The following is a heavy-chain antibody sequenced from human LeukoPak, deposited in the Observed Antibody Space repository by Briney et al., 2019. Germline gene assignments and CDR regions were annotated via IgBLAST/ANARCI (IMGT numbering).Heavy chain of an antibody. J-gene: IGHJ4*02. V-gene: IGHV3-23*01. CDR3: AREYCSSTSCLYDY. D-gene: IGHD2-2*01. Sequence: PGGSLRLSCAASGFTFSSYAMSWVRQAPGKGLEWISAITDNGGSTYFADSVKGRFTISRDNAKNSLYLQMNSLRAEDTAVYYCAREYCSSTSCLYDYWGQGTLVTVSS. CDR1: GFTFSSYA. CDR2: ITDNGGST.